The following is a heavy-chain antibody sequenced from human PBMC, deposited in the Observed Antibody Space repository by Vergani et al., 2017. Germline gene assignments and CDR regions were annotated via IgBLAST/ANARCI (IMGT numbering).Heavy chain of an antibody. CDR3: ANDISSWPEYYYYYYGMDV. D-gene: IGHD6-13*01. CDR2: ISWDGGST. Sequence: EVQLVESGGVVVQPGGSLRLSCAASGFTFDDYTMHWVRQAPGKGLEWVSRISWDGGSTYYADSVKGRFTISRDNSKNSLYLQMNSLRTEDTALYYCANDISSWPEYYYYYYGMDVWGQGTTVTVSS. CDR1: GFTFDDYT. V-gene: IGHV3-43*01. J-gene: IGHJ6*02.